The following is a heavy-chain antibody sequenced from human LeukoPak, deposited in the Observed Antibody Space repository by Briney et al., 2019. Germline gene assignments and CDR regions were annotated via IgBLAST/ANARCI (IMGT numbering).Heavy chain of an antibody. Sequence: SETLSLTCTVSGGSISSSSYYWGWIRQPPGKGLEWIGSIYYSGSTYYNPSLKSRVTISVDTSKNQFSLKLSSVTAADTAVYYCARAPMISLIDYWGQGTLVTVSS. CDR3: ARAPMISLIDY. V-gene: IGHV4-39*07. CDR1: GGSISSSSYY. CDR2: IYYSGST. D-gene: IGHD3-22*01. J-gene: IGHJ4*02.